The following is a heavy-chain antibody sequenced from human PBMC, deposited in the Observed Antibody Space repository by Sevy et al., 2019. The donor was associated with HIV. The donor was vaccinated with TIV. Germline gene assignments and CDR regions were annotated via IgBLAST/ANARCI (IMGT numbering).Heavy chain of an antibody. J-gene: IGHJ4*02. D-gene: IGHD3-22*01. CDR3: ARGGYYYDNAAYYALDS. CDR1: AFTFSNYA. Sequence: GGSLRLSCAATAFTFSNYARHWVRQAPGKGMEWVAIIWSDGAYQYHGDSVKGRFTISRDNSKNTLYLQMNNVRVEDTAVYYCARGGYYYDNAAYYALDSWGQGTLVTVSS. V-gene: IGHV3-33*01. CDR2: IWSDGAYQ.